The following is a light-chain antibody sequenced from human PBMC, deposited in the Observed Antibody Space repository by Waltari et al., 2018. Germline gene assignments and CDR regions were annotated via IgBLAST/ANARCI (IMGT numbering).Light chain of an antibody. Sequence: DIQLTPSPSSMSASVGDTVTITCRASQDIRNRLAWFQQIPGKAPNLLIYVASNLQFGVPSRFSGDGSGTDFTLTISNIQPEDFATYYCQQINTYPITFGQGTRLDIK. J-gene: IGKJ5*01. V-gene: IGKV1-12*01. CDR2: VAS. CDR3: QQINTYPIT. CDR1: QDIRNR.